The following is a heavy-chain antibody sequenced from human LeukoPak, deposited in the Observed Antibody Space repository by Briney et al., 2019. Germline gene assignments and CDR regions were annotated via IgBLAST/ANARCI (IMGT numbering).Heavy chain of an antibody. V-gene: IGHV4-59*01. Sequence: GSLRLSCAASGFTFSSYSMNWIRQPPGKGLEWIGYIYYSGSTNYNPSLKSRVTISVDTSKNQFSLKLSSVTAADTAVYYCARAHYYESSGYYYRGAFDIWGQGTMVTVSS. CDR2: IYYSGST. D-gene: IGHD3-22*01. CDR3: ARAHYYESSGYYYRGAFDI. J-gene: IGHJ3*02. CDR1: GFTFSSYS.